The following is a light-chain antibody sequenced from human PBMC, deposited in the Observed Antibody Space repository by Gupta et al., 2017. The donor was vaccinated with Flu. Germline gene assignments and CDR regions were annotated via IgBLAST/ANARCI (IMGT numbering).Light chain of an antibody. CDR2: KAS. J-gene: IGKJ1*01. Sequence: VGDRVTITCRASQTINSRLTWYQQKPGKAPKLLIYKASSLESGVPSRFSGSGSGTEFTLTISSLQPDDFATYYCQQYDTYWTFGQGTKVESK. CDR3: QQYDTYWT. CDR1: QTINSR. V-gene: IGKV1-5*03.